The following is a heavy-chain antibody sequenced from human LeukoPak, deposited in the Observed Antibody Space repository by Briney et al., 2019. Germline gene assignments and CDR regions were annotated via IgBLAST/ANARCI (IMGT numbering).Heavy chain of an antibody. J-gene: IGHJ4*02. Sequence: SETLSLTCAVYGGSFSGYYWSWIRQPPGKGLEWIGEINHSGSTNYNPSLESRVTISVDTSKNQFSLKLSSVTAADTAVYYCARAGSGGTTFYYFDYWGQGTLVTVSS. D-gene: IGHD1-1*01. CDR1: GGSFSGYY. CDR2: INHSGST. V-gene: IGHV4-34*01. CDR3: ARAGSGGTTFYYFDY.